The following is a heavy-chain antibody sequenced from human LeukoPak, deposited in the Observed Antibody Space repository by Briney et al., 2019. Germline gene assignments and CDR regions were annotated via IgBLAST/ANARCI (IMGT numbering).Heavy chain of an antibody. CDR2: IYYSGST. CDR1: GGSISRNNYY. CDR3: ARGLYSSSWSHFDY. Sequence: SETLSLTCTVSGGSISRNNYYWGWIRQPPGKGLEWIGSIYYSGSTYYSPSLKSRVTISVDPSRNQFTLKLSSVTAADTAVYYCARGLYSSSWSHFDYWGQGTLVTVSS. D-gene: IGHD6-13*01. J-gene: IGHJ4*02. V-gene: IGHV4-39*01.